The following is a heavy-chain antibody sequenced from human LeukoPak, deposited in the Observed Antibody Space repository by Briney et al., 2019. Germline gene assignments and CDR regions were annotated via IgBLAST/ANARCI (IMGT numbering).Heavy chain of an antibody. V-gene: IGHV3-23*01. D-gene: IGHD2-2*01. Sequence: PGGSLRLSCAASGVSVSNNYMSGVRQAPGGGLEWGSAISGSVGSTYYADSVKGRFTISRDNSKNTLYLQMNSLRAEDTAVYYCATGDSGQIGYCSSTSCYADYYYMDVWGKGTTVTVSS. CDR2: ISGSVGST. CDR1: GVSVSNNY. J-gene: IGHJ6*03. CDR3: ATGDSGQIGYCSSTSCYADYYYMDV.